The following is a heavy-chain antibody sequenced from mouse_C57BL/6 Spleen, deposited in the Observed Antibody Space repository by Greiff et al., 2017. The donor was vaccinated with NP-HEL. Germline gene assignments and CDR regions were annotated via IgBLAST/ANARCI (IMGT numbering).Heavy chain of an antibody. J-gene: IGHJ2*01. CDR3: AKNGNWDEGYYFDY. Sequence: VQLQQSGPGLVQPSQSLSITCTVSGFSLTSYGVHWVRQPPGKGLEWLGVIWSGGSTDYNAAFISRLSISKDNSKSQVFFKMNSLQADDTAIYYCAKNGNWDEGYYFDYWGQGTTLTVSS. CDR2: IWSGGST. V-gene: IGHV2-4*01. CDR1: GFSLTSYG. D-gene: IGHD4-1*01.